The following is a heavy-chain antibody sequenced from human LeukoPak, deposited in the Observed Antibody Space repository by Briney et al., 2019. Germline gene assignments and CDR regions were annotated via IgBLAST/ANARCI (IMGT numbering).Heavy chain of an antibody. Sequence: PGGSLRLSCAASEFIFSGYWMNWVRQAPGKGLEWVANIKQDGSEKQYVDSVRGRITISRDNAKNSLYLQMNSLRVEDTAVYYCARDCFVGAADYWGQGTLVTVSS. CDR3: ARDCFVGAADY. CDR2: IKQDGSEK. D-gene: IGHD6-13*01. V-gene: IGHV3-7*01. CDR1: EFIFSGYW. J-gene: IGHJ4*02.